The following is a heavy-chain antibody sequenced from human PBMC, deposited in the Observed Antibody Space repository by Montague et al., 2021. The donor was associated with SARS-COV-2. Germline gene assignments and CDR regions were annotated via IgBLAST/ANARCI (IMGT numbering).Heavy chain of an antibody. J-gene: IGHJ3*02. CDR3: ARDRDDPLTGYSNDAFDI. V-gene: IGHV4-39*02. D-gene: IGHD3-9*01. CDR2: IYYSGGT. CDR1: GGSISSSSYF. Sequence: SETLSLTCSVSGGSISSSSYFWGWIRQPPGKGLEWIGSIYYSGGTYSNSSLKSRVTISVDTSKNQFSLKLSSVTAADTAIYYCARDRDDPLTGYSNDAFDIWGQGTMVTVSS.